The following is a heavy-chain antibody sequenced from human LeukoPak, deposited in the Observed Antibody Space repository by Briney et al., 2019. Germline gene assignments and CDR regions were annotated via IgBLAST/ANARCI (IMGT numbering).Heavy chain of an antibody. V-gene: IGHV3-69-1*02. CDR2: IGPTGTDR. CDR1: GFTFSDYY. Sequence: GGSLRLSCAASGFTFSDYYMSWIRQAPGKGLEWVSSIGPTGTDRYYADSVRGRFTISRDSAKNSMYLQMDSLRDEDTAVYYCATETIGRHYDYWGQGTLLTVSS. D-gene: IGHD1-14*01. CDR3: ATETIGRHYDY. J-gene: IGHJ4*02.